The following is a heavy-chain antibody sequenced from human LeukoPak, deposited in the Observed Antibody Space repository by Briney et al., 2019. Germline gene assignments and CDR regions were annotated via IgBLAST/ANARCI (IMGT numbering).Heavy chain of an antibody. V-gene: IGHV1-18*01. CDR1: GYTFTTYG. CDR3: AVGLDIAMPGKVPTG. Sequence: ASVKVSCKASGYTFTTYGINWVRQAPGQGLEWVGWISGYNGDTNYAQNLQGRVTMTTDTSTSTAYMELRSLRSDDTAVYYCAVGLDIAMPGKVPTGWGQGTLVTVSS. J-gene: IGHJ4*02. CDR2: ISGYNGDT. D-gene: IGHD6-19*01.